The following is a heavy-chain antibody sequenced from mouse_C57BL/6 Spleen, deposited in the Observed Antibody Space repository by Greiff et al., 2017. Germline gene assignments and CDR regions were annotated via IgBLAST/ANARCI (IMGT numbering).Heavy chain of an antibody. CDR3: ARLVTTVVASDY. CDR2: IIPSNGGT. V-gene: IGHV1-53*01. J-gene: IGHJ2*01. CDR1: GYTFTSYW. Sequence: QVQLQQPGTELVKPGASVKLSCKASGYTFTSYWMHWVKQRPGQGLEWIGNIIPSNGGTNYNEKFKSKATLTVDKSSSTAYMQLSSLTSEDSAVYYRARLVTTVVASDYWGQGTTLTVSS. D-gene: IGHD1-1*01.